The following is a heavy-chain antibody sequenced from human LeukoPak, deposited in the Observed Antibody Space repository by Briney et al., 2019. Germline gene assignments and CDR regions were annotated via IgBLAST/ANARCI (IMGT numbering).Heavy chain of an antibody. CDR1: GGSISSGSYY. Sequence: SQTLSLTCIVSGGSISSGSYYWSWIRQPAGKGLEWIGRIYTSGSTNYNPSLKSRVTISVDTSKNQFSLKLSSVTAADTAVYYCASPITMVRGVHNDYWGQGTLVTVSS. J-gene: IGHJ4*02. D-gene: IGHD3-10*01. CDR3: ASPITMVRGVHNDY. V-gene: IGHV4-61*02. CDR2: IYTSGST.